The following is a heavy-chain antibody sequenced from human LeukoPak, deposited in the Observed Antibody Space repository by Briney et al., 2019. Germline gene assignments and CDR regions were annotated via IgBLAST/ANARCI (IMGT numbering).Heavy chain of an antibody. CDR1: GVSISSYY. Sequence: SETLSLTCTVSGVSISSYYWSWIRQPPGKGLEWIGYIYYSGSTYYNPSLKSRVTISVDTSKNQFSLKLSSVTAADTAVYYCARAYYYDSSGWGYFDYWGQGTLVTVSS. D-gene: IGHD3-22*01. V-gene: IGHV4-59*12. CDR3: ARAYYYDSSGWGYFDY. J-gene: IGHJ4*02. CDR2: IYYSGST.